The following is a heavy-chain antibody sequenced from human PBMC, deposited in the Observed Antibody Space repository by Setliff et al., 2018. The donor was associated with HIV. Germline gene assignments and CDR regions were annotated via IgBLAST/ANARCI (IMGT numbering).Heavy chain of an antibody. CDR1: GFTFDDYA. CDR2: INWNSGTI. D-gene: IGHD2-15*01. J-gene: IGHJ4*02. Sequence: GGSLRLSCAASGFTFDDYAMHWGRQAPGKGLEWVSGINWNSGTIAYADFVKGRFTISRDNTKNSVYLQMNGLRVEDTAVYYCARLRINDYWGQGTPVTVSS. CDR3: ARLRINDY. V-gene: IGHV3-9*01.